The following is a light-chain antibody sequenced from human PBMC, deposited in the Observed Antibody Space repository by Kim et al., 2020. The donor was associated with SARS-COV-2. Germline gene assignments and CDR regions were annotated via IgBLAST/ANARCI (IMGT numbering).Light chain of an antibody. CDR3: QAWDSSIYV. CDR2: RDN. CDR1: KLGDKY. V-gene: IGLV3-1*01. J-gene: IGLJ1*01. Sequence: VSQGQTASITGSGDKLGDKYASWYQQKPGQSPVVVIFRDNRRPSGIPERFSGSNSGNTATLTISGTQAMDEADYYCQAWDSSIYVFGTGTKVTVL.